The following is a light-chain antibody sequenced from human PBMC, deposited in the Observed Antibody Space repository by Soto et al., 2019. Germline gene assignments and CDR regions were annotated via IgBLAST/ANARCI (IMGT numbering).Light chain of an antibody. J-gene: IGKJ1*01. Sequence: EIVLTQSPGTLFLSPGERATLSCRASQSVSNNYLAWYQQKPGQAPRLLFYGASNRATGIPDRFSGSGSGTDFTLTISRLEPEDFAVYYCQQYGSSGTFGKGTKEDIK. CDR3: QQYGSSGT. CDR2: GAS. CDR1: QSVSNNY. V-gene: IGKV3-20*01.